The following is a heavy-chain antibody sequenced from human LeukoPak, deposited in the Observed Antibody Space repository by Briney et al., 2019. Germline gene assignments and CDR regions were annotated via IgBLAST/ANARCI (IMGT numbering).Heavy chain of an antibody. CDR3: ARDGYSIGYYPRSYYYYYGMDV. CDR1: GYTFTSYG. Sequence: GASVKVSCKASGYTFTSYGVSGVRQAPGQGLEWMGWISAYNGNTNYAQKLQGRVTMTTDTSTSTAYMELRSLRSDDTAVYYCARDGYSIGYYPRSYYYYYGMDVWGQGTTVTVSS. V-gene: IGHV1-18*01. J-gene: IGHJ6*02. CDR2: ISAYNGNT. D-gene: IGHD3-22*01.